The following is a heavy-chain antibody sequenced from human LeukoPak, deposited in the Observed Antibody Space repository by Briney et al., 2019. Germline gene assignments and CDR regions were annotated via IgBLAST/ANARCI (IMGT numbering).Heavy chain of an antibody. CDR2: ISADNGNT. D-gene: IGHD3-22*01. CDR1: GYTFTSYG. Sequence: ASVKVSCKASGYTFTSYGISWVRQAPGQGLEWMGWISADNGNTNYAQNLQGRVTMTTDTSTSTAYMELRSLRSVDTAVFYCARDRHNTYYYDSSGYKYWGQGTLVTVSS. J-gene: IGHJ4*02. V-gene: IGHV1-18*01. CDR3: ARDRHNTYYYDSSGYKY.